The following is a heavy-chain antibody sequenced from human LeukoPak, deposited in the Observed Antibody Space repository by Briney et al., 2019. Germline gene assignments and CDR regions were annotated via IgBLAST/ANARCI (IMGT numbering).Heavy chain of an antibody. CDR3: ARDLGSWDDY. J-gene: IGHJ4*02. D-gene: IGHD1-26*01. CDR1: GFTFSSYE. CDR2: ISWDGDRT. V-gene: IGHV3-43D*04. Sequence: GGSLRLSCAASGFTFSSYEMHWVRQAPGKGLEWVSLISWDGDRTYYADSVKGRFTISRDNSKNSLYLQMNSLRAEDTAVYYCARDLGSWDDYWGQGTLVTVSS.